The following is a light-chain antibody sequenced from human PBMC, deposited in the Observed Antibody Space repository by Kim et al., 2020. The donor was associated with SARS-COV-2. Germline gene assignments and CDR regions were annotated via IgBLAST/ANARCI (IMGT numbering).Light chain of an antibody. V-gene: IGKV3-15*01. CDR1: QSVGIK. Sequence: EIVMTQSPATLSASPGERATLSCRASQSVGIKLAWYQQKPGQAPRLLIYGASTRATGIPARFSGSGSGTELTLTISSLQSEDFALYYCQQFDNWPMTFGQGTRLEIK. CDR3: QQFDNWPMT. CDR2: GAS. J-gene: IGKJ5*01.